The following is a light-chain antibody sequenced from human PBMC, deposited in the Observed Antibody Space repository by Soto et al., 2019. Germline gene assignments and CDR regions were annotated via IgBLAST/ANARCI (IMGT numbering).Light chain of an antibody. Sequence: EIQMTQSPASLSASVGERVTLTCRASHTIATYLTWYQQKAGKVPEVLIYGTFTLQPGVPSRYTGSGYGTDFTLTINNVQSEDSATYHRRQFDYYPHSVGQGTKLEVK. V-gene: IGKV1-39*01. CDR2: GTF. J-gene: IGKJ2*01. CDR1: HTIATY. CDR3: RQFDYYPHS.